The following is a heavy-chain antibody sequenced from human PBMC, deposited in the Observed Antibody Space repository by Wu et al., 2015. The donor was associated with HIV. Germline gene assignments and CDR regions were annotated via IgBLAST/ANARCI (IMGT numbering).Heavy chain of an antibody. D-gene: IGHD5-24*01. J-gene: IGHJ4*02. Sequence: QVQLVQSGPEVKKPGASVMVSCKASGYTFIDYYIYWVRQAPGQGLEWMGWINPNRGGTKYAQNFQGRITTTRDTAVSTAYMELNSLRSDDTAVYYCARLQSLHGLYSNADYWGQGTLVTVSS. CDR2: INPNRGGT. V-gene: IGHV1-2*02. CDR1: GYTFIDYY. CDR3: ARLQSLHGLYSNADY.